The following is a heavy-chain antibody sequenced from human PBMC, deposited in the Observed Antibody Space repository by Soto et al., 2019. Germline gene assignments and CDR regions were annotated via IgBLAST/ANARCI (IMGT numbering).Heavy chain of an antibody. CDR3: VAGPDHAKSAY. J-gene: IGHJ4*01. CDR1: GGSISDLY. Sequence: QVQLQESGPGLVKPSETLSLTCTVSGGSISDLYLSWTRQPPGKGLEWIGYGLRHEFVGTNPSLTNRVTISVDMSKMQFSLRLNSVTAADTAVYYCVAGPDHAKSAYWGQGTLVTVSS. V-gene: IGHV4-59*11. CDR2: GLRHEFV.